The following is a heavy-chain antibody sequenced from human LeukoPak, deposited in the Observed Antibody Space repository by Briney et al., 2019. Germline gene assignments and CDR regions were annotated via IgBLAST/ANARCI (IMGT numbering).Heavy chain of an antibody. V-gene: IGHV4-59*01. CDR3: ARIPHPSDYGMDV. J-gene: IGHJ6*02. Sequence: SETLSLTCTVSGGSISSYYWNWLRLAPGKGLDGIGYFYYNGSTNYNPSLKSRVTISVDPSKNQFSLKLRSVTAADTAVYYCARIPHPSDYGMDVWGQGTTVTVSS. CDR2: FYYNGST. D-gene: IGHD2-21*01. CDR1: GGSISSYY.